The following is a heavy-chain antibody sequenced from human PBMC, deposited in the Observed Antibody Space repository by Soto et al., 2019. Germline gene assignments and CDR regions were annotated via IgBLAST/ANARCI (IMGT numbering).Heavy chain of an antibody. CDR1: GGTFSSYA. D-gene: IGHD1-26*01. CDR3: AIPLRGGSYGPLGY. J-gene: IGHJ4*02. V-gene: IGHV1-69*13. Sequence: SVKVSCKASGGTFSSYAISWVRQAPGQGLEWMGGIIPIFGTANYAQKFQGRVTITADESTSTAYMELSSLRSEDTAVYYCAIPLRGGSYGPLGYWAQGTLVTVSS. CDR2: IIPIFGTA.